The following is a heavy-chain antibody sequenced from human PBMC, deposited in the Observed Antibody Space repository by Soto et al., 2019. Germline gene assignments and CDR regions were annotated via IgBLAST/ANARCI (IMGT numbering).Heavy chain of an antibody. Sequence: QVQLVESGGGVVQPGRSLRLSCVASGFTFSSYGMHWVRQAPGKGLEWVAVISYDGSNKYYADSVKGRFTISRDNSKNTLYLQMNSLRAEDTAVYYCAKEDDSSGYDYWGQGTLVTVSS. CDR1: GFTFSSYG. CDR2: ISYDGSNK. J-gene: IGHJ4*02. D-gene: IGHD3-22*01. CDR3: AKEDDSSGYDY. V-gene: IGHV3-30*18.